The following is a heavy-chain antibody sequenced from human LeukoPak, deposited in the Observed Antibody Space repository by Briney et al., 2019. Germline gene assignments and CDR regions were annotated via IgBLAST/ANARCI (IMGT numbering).Heavy chain of an antibody. J-gene: IGHJ4*02. Sequence: SETLSLTCTVSGGSISSYYWSWIRQPPGKGLEWIGYIYYSGSTNYNPSLKSRVTIPVDTSKNQFSLKLSSVTAADTAVYYCARRPTVAHFDYWGQGTLVTVSS. CDR2: IYYSGST. CDR3: ARRPTVAHFDY. V-gene: IGHV4-59*08. D-gene: IGHD6-19*01. CDR1: GGSISSYY.